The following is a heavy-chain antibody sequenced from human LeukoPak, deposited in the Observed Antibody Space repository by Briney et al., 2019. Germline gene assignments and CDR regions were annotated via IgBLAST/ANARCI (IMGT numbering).Heavy chain of an antibody. CDR2: ISGSGGST. CDR3: AKAGGAVAGHDYFDY. J-gene: IGHJ4*02. V-gene: IGHV3-23*01. CDR1: GFTFSSYA. Sequence: PGGSLRLSCAASGFTFSSYAMSWVRQAPGKGLEWVSAISGSGGSTYYADSVKGRFTISRDNSKNTLYLQMNSLRAEDTALYYCAKAGGAVAGHDYFDYWGQGTLVTVSS. D-gene: IGHD6-19*01.